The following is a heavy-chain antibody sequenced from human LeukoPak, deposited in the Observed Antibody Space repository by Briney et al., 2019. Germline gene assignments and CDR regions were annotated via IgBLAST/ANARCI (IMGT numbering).Heavy chain of an antibody. D-gene: IGHD3-10*01. CDR1: GYTFTNYG. J-gene: IGHJ4*02. CDR2: ISNHNGNT. Sequence: GASVKVSYKASGYTFTNYGITWVRQAPGQGLEWMGWISNHNGNTNYAQKFQGRVTLTIDTSAATSNMELWNLRSDDTAVYYCARHYLGSGSEDYWGQRTLVTVSS. V-gene: IGHV1-18*01. CDR3: ARHYLGSGSEDY.